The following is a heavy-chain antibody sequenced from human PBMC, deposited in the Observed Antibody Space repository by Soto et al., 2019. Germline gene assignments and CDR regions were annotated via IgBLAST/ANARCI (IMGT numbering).Heavy chain of an antibody. CDR2: IYYSGST. D-gene: IGHD3-3*01. Sequence: SDTLSLTCSFSGDSVTIHYWSWIRQPPGKGLEWIGYIYYSGSTNYNPSLKSRVTISVDTSKNQFSLKLSSVTAADTAVYYCARSHLAIFGVGLNDYYYMDVWGQGTTATVPS. CDR3: ARSHLAIFGVGLNDYYYMDV. CDR1: GDSVTIHY. J-gene: IGHJ6*03. V-gene: IGHV4-59*08.